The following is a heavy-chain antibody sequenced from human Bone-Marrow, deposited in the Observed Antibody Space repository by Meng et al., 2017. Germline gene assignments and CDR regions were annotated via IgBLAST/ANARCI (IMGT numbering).Heavy chain of an antibody. CDR1: DYTFTGYG. Sequence: QVQPVQSGPEVKKPWASVNVPCKASDYTFTGYGVSWVRQAPGQGLEWMAWLGAHDGDTSHAPKFQGRVTVSADRPTATAYMELRSLRSDDTAVYYCARGTPGRSYFDYWGQGTLVTVSS. J-gene: IGHJ4*02. CDR3: ARGTPGRSYFDY. D-gene: IGHD3-10*01. V-gene: IGHV1-18*01. CDR2: LGAHDGDT.